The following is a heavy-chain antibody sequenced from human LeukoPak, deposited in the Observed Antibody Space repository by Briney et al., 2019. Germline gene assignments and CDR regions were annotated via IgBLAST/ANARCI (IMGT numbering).Heavy chain of an antibody. CDR3: ARVWWELDYDAFDI. CDR1: GFTFSSYS. CDR2: ISSSSSYI. D-gene: IGHD1-26*01. V-gene: IGHV3-21*01. Sequence: GGSLRLSCAASGFTFSSYSMNWVRQAPGKGLEWVSSISSSSSYIYYADSVKGRFTISRDNAKNSLYLQMNSLRAEDTAVYYCARVWWELDYDAFDIWGQGTMVTVSS. J-gene: IGHJ3*02.